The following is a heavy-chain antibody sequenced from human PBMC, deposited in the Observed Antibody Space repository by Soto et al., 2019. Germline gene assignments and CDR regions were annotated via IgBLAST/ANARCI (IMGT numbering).Heavy chain of an antibody. D-gene: IGHD2-2*01. CDR2: ISYDGSNK. Sequence: QVQLVESGGGVVQPGRSLRLSCAASGFTFSSYAMHWVRQAPGKGLEWVAVISYDGSNKYYADSVTGRFTISRDNSKNTLYLQMNSLRAEDTAVYYCARDLGYCSSTSCRTYYGMDVWGQGTTVTVSS. CDR3: ARDLGYCSSTSCRTYYGMDV. CDR1: GFTFSSYA. V-gene: IGHV3-30-3*01. J-gene: IGHJ6*02.